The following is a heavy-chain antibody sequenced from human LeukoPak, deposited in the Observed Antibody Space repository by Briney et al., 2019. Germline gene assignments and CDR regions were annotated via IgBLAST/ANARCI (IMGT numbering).Heavy chain of an antibody. J-gene: IGHJ4*02. CDR3: AKDIRGYSYGSFDY. CDR2: ISYDGSNK. V-gene: IGHV3-30*18. D-gene: IGHD5-18*01. CDR1: GFTFSSYG. Sequence: GGSLRLSCAASGFTFSSYGMHWVRQAPGKGLEWVAVISYDGSNKYYADSVKGRFTISRDNSKNTLYLQMNSLRAEDTAVYYCAKDIRGYSYGSFDYWGQGTLVTVSS.